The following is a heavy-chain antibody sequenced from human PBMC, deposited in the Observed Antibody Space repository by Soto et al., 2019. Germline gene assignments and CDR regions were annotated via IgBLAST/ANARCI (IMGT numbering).Heavy chain of an antibody. CDR1: GFTFSSYS. Sequence: GGSLRLSCAASGFTFSSYSMNWVRQAPGKGLEWVSSISSSSSYIYYADSVKGRFTISRDNAKNSLYLQMNSLRAEDTAVYYCARSTAPCPPTYFLADSAQRTLVTVAS. CDR3: ARSTAPCPPTYFLAD. J-gene: IGHJ4*01. V-gene: IGHV3-21*01. D-gene: IGHD4-17*01. CDR2: ISSSSSYI.